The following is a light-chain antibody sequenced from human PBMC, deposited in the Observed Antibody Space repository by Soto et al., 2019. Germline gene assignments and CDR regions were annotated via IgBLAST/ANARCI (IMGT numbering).Light chain of an antibody. V-gene: IGLV6-57*01. CDR3: QSYGSNMGV. CDR2: EDN. CDR1: SDSIASNY. J-gene: IGLJ3*02. Sequence: NFMLTQPHSVSESPGKTVTISCTRSSDSIASNYVQWYQQRPGSSPTTVIYEDNKRPSGVPDRFSGSIDRSSNSATLTISGLKTEDEADYHCQSYGSNMGVFGGGTKLTVL.